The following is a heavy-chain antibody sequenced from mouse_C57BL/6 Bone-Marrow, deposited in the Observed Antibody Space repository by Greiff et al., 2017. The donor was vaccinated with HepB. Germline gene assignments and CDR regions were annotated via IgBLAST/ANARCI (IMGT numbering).Heavy chain of an antibody. CDR3: ASEGGAGFAY. D-gene: IGHD1-1*02. Sequence: EVQLQQSGPELVKPGASVKISCKASGYTFTDYYMNWVKQSHGRSLEWIGDINPNNGGTNYNQKFKGKATLTVDKSSSTAYMELRSLTSEDSAVYYCASEGGAGFAYGGQGTGVTVSA. J-gene: IGHJ3*01. CDR2: INPNNGGT. V-gene: IGHV1-26*01. CDR1: GYTFTDYY.